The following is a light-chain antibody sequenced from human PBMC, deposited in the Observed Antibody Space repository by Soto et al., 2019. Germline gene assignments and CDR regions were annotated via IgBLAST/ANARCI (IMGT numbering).Light chain of an antibody. Sequence: DIQVPHSPPSLCACVEDRGNITSGASQSISNHLNWYQQKPGKAPKLLIFAASSLQSGVPSRFSGSRSGPDFTLTISSLQPEDFATYYCQQSYSTPPITFGQGTRLEIK. CDR3: QQSYSTPPIT. V-gene: IGKV1-39*01. J-gene: IGKJ5*01. CDR1: QSISNH. CDR2: AAS.